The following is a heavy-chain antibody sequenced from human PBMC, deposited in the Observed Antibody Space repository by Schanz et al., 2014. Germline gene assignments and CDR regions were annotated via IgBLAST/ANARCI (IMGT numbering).Heavy chain of an antibody. J-gene: IGHJ5*02. CDR2: INPLSGAT. CDR3: ARRGPNCSNNACYHGWFDP. V-gene: IGHV1-2*02. Sequence: QVQLVQSWAEVKGPGASVKVSCKASGGTFSTYTISWVRQAPGQGFEWMGWINPLSGATDYAPTFQGRVSMTRDTSISTAYMEVTRLVSSDTAVYYCARRGPNCSNNACYHGWFDPWGQGTLVTVSS. D-gene: IGHD4-4*01. CDR1: GGTFSTYT.